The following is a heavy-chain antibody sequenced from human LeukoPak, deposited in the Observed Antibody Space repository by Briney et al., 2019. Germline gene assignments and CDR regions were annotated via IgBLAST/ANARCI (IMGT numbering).Heavy chain of an antibody. CDR1: GYTFTSYA. D-gene: IGHD3-3*01. CDR2: INTNTGNP. J-gene: IGHJ4*02. Sequence: ASVKVSCKASGYTFTSYAMNWVRQAPGQGLEWMGWINTNTGNPTYAQGFTGRFVFSLDTSVSTAYLQISSLKAEDTAVYYCARGRITIFGVVIELYYFDYWGQGTLVTVSS. V-gene: IGHV7-4-1*02. CDR3: ARGRITIFGVVIELYYFDY.